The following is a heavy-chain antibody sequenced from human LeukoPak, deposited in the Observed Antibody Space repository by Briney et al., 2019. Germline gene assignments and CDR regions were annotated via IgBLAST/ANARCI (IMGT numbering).Heavy chain of an antibody. J-gene: IGHJ3*02. D-gene: IGHD3-10*01. CDR1: GCTFRSYW. Sequence: PGGSLRLSCEASGCTFRSYWMSWVRQAPGKGLEWVANIKHDGSERYYVDSVKGRFTISRDNAKNSLYVQMNSLRAEDSAVYYCVRDGMGSIKAFDIWGQGTMVTVSS. V-gene: IGHV3-7*05. CDR2: IKHDGSER. CDR3: VRDGMGSIKAFDI.